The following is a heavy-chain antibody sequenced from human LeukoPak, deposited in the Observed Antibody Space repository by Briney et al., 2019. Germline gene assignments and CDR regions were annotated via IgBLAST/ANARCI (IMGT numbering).Heavy chain of an antibody. Sequence: GESLKISWKASGYGFTSYWFGWVRQMPGKGLEWMGIIYPGDSDTRYSPSFQGQVTISADKSISTAYLQWSSLKASDTAMYYCARHSGGEVVVAAAFEYWGQGTLVTVSS. V-gene: IGHV5-51*01. CDR1: GYGFTSYW. J-gene: IGHJ4*02. CDR3: ARHSGGEVVVAAAFEY. CDR2: IYPGDSDT. D-gene: IGHD2-15*01.